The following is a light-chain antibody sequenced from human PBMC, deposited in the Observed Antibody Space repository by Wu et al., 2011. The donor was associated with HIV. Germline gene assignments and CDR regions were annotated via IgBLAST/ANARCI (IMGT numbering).Light chain of an antibody. J-gene: IGKJ1*01. Sequence: RASQSVSSSYLAWYQQKPGQAPRLLIYGASSRATGIPDRFSGSGSGTDFTLTISRLEPEDFAVYYCQQYGSSPWTFGQGTKVEIK. CDR3: QQYGSSPWT. V-gene: IGKV3-20*01. CDR2: GAS. CDR1: QSVSSSY.